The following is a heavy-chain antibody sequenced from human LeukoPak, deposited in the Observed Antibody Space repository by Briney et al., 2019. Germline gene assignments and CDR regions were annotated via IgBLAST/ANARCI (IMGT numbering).Heavy chain of an antibody. D-gene: IGHD1-26*01. CDR1: GFTFSNYD. CDR2: IDNAGDT. Sequence: GGSLRLSCAASGFTFSNYDMHWVRQRTGKGLEWVSAIDNAGDTYYPDSVKGRFTISRENAKNSLYLQMNGLRAEDTAVYYCARDWEGYGMDVWGQGTTVTVSS. J-gene: IGHJ6*02. CDR3: ARDWEGYGMDV. V-gene: IGHV3-13*01.